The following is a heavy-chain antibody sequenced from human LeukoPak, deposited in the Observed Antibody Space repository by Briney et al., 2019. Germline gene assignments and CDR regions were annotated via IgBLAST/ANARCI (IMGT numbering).Heavy chain of an antibody. V-gene: IGHV3-74*01. J-gene: IGHJ4*02. D-gene: IGHD3-3*01. CDR2: INTDGSST. Sequence: GGSLGLSCAASGFTFSSYWMYWVRQAPGKGLVWVSRINTDGSSTSYADSVKGRFTISRDNAKNTLYLQMNSLRAEDTAVYYCASGYYDFWSGYYPSDYWGQGTLVTVSS. CDR3: ASGYYDFWSGYYPSDY. CDR1: GFTFSSYW.